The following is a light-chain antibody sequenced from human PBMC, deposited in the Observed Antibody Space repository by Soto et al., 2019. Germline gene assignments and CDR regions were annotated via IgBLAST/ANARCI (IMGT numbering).Light chain of an antibody. J-gene: IGKJ5*01. CDR3: QQRSNWPPEVT. Sequence: TQSPSTLSLSPGGRATLYCRASQSVSSYLAWYQQRPGQAPRLLIYDASNRATGIPARFSGSGSGTDFTLTISSLEPEDFAVYYCQQRSNWPPEVTFGQGTRLEIK. V-gene: IGKV3-11*01. CDR1: QSVSSY. CDR2: DAS.